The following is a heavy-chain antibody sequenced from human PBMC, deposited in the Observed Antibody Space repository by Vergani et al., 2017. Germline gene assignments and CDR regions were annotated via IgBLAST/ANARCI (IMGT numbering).Heavy chain of an antibody. CDR3: ARGVEATISGRLDY. V-gene: IGHV1-46*03. CDR1: GYTFTSYY. J-gene: IGHJ4*02. CDR2: INPSGPSI. D-gene: IGHD1-26*01. Sequence: QVQLVQSGAEVKKPGASVKVSCKASGYTFTSYYMHWVRQAPGQGLEWMGIINPSGPSITYAQTFHERVTMTRETSTNTVYMELSSLRSDDTAVYYCARGVEATISGRLDYWGQGTLVTVSS.